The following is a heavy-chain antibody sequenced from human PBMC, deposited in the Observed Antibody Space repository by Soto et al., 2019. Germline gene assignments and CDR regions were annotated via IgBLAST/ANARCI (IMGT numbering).Heavy chain of an antibody. Sequence: ASVKVSCKASGYTFTSYGISWVRQAPGQGLEWMGWISAYNGNTNYPQKLQGRVTMTTDTSTSTAYMELRSLRSDDAAVYYCARVQSGYDFAYWGQGTLVTVSS. CDR1: GYTFTSYG. V-gene: IGHV1-18*01. CDR3: ARVQSGYDFAY. J-gene: IGHJ4*02. CDR2: ISAYNGNT. D-gene: IGHD5-12*01.